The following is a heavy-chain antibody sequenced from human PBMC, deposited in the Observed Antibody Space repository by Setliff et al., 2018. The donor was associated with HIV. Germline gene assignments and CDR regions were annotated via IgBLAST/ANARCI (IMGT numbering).Heavy chain of an antibody. CDR1: GGSVGSSSYY. CDR2: IYYTGNT. V-gene: IGHV4-39*07. D-gene: IGHD2-2*01. CDR3: ARDDSIVLVPAIMRGDGFDV. Sequence: LSLTCTVSGGSVGSSSYYWAWIRQPPGKGLEWIGSIYYTGNTKYNPSLESHVTFSIDTSENQFSLRLASVTAADTAIYYCARDDSIVLVPAIMRGDGFDVWGQGRMVTVSS. J-gene: IGHJ3*01.